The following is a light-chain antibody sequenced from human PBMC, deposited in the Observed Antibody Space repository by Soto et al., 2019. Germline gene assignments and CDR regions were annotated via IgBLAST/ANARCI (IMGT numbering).Light chain of an antibody. Sequence: QSALTQPASVSGSPGQSITISCTGTSSDVGGYDYVSWYQQHPGKAPRLMIYDVINRPSGVSDRFSGSKSGNTASLTISGLQDEDEADYYCCSYTSSSTNYVFGTGTKLTVL. CDR3: CSYTSSSTNYV. V-gene: IGLV2-14*01. CDR2: DVI. CDR1: SSDVGGYDY. J-gene: IGLJ1*01.